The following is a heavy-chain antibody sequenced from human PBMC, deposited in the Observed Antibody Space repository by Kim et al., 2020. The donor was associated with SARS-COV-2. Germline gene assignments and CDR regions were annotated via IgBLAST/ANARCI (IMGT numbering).Heavy chain of an antibody. CDR1: GITFSDAW. Sequence: GGSLRLCCAASGITFSDAWLSWVRQAPGKGLEWVGRIKSKADCGTADYAAPVEGRFIISRDDSRYTLFLLIINLITEDTAVFYCSFRRRSFTVRSDYW. V-gene: IGHV3-15*01. CDR2: IKSKADCGTA. J-gene: IGHJ4*01. D-gene: IGHD2-8*01. CDR3: SFRRRSFTVRSDY.